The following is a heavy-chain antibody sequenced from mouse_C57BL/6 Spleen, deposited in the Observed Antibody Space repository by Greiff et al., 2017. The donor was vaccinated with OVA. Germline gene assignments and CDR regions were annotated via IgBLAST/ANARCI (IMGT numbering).Heavy chain of an antibody. Sequence: EVQLVESGPGLVKPSQSLSLTCSVTGYSITSGYYWNWIRQFPGNKLEWMGYISYDGSNNYNPSLKNRISITRDTSKNQFFLKLNSVTTEDTATYYCARDSLYYAMDYRGQGTSVTVSS. V-gene: IGHV3-6*01. J-gene: IGHJ4*01. CDR3: ARDSLYYAMDY. CDR1: GYSITSGYY. CDR2: ISYDGSN.